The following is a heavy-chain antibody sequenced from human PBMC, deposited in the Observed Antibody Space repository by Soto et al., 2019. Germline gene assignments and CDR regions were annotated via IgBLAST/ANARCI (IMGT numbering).Heavy chain of an antibody. CDR2: IDPSDFYI. CDR1: GYGFAGYW. Sequence: RGESLKISCKGSGYGFAGYWINWVRQMPGKGLEWMGRIDPSDFYINYSPTFQGHITISADKSINTAYLQWTSLKASDTAMYYCARRLGSSGLDYWGQGTLVTVSS. V-gene: IGHV5-10-1*01. D-gene: IGHD3-10*01. CDR3: ARRLGSSGLDY. J-gene: IGHJ4*02.